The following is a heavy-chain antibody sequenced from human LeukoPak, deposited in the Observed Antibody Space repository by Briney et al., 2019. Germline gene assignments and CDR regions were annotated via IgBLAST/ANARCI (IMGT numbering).Heavy chain of an antibody. CDR1: GFTFDDYA. CDR2: ISWNSGSI. Sequence: PGRSLRLSCAASGFTFDDYAMHWVRQAPGKGLEWVSGISWNSGSIGYADSVKGRFTISRDNAKNSLYLQMNSLRAEDMALYYCAKDTKWELLGDAFDIWGQGTMVTVSS. D-gene: IGHD1-26*01. CDR3: AKDTKWELLGDAFDI. V-gene: IGHV3-9*03. J-gene: IGHJ3*02.